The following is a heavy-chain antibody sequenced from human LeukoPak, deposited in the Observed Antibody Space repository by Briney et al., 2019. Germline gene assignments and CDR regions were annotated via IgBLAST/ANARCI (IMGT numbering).Heavy chain of an antibody. CDR1: GGSISNYF. Sequence: PSETLSLTCSVSGGSISNYFWTWIRQPPGKGLEWIGYIYSSGSTYYNPSLKSRVTISVDTSKNRFSLKLSTVTAADTAVYYCATLSSAFSGFEYWGQGTLVTVSS. CDR3: ATLSSAFSGFEY. V-gene: IGHV4-59*08. J-gene: IGHJ4*02. CDR2: IYSSGST. D-gene: IGHD6-25*01.